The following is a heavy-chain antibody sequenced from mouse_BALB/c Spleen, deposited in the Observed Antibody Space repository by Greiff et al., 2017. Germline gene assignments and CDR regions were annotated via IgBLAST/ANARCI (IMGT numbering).Heavy chain of an antibody. CDR1: GYTFTSYT. J-gene: IGHJ3*01. Sequence: QVQLKESAAELARPGASVKMSCKASGYTFTSYTMHWVKQRPGQGLEWIGYINPSSGYTEYNQKFKDKTTLTADKSSSTAYMQLSSLTSEDSAVYYCAREGSYGPPAYWGQGTLVTVSA. CDR3: AREGSYGPPAY. V-gene: IGHV1-4*02. CDR2: INPSSGYT. D-gene: IGHD1-1*02.